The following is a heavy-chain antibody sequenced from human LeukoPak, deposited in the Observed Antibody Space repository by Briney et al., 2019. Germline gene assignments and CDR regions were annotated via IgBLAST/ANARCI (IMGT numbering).Heavy chain of an antibody. CDR2: INAGNGNT. D-gene: IGHD3-10*01. CDR1: GYTFTSYA. Sequence: GASVKVSCKASGYTFTSYAMHWVRQAPGQRLEWMGWINAGNGNTKYSQEFQGRVTITRDTSASTAYMELSSLRSEDMAVYYCARWRGLSGSYYYDPWGQGTLVTVSS. J-gene: IGHJ5*02. CDR3: ARWRGLSGSYYYDP. V-gene: IGHV1-3*03.